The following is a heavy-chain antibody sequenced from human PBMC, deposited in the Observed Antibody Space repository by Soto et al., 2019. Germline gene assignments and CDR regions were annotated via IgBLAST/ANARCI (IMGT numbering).Heavy chain of an antibody. CDR3: ARESNPAPSFWSSYDTGFFDY. D-gene: IGHD3-3*01. CDR1: GGSISSGDYY. Sequence: SETLSLTCTVSGGSISSGDYYWSWIRQPPGKGLEWIGYIYYSGSTYYNPSLKSRVTISVDTSKNQFSLNLNSVTAADTAVYYCARESNPAPSFWSSYDTGFFDYWGQGTLVTVSS. J-gene: IGHJ4*02. V-gene: IGHV4-30-4*01. CDR2: IYYSGST.